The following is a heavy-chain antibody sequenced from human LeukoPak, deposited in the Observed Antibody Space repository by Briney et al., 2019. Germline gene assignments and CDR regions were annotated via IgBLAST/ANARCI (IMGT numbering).Heavy chain of an antibody. J-gene: IGHJ4*02. CDR1: GFTFSSYW. D-gene: IGHD6-13*01. Sequence: GGSLRLSCAASGFTFSSYWMHWVRQAPGKGLVWVSRINSDGSSTSYADSVKGRFTIPRDNAKNTVYLQMNSLRAEDTAVYYCASKDSSSWHPFDYWGQGTLVTVSS. CDR3: ASKDSSSWHPFDY. CDR2: INSDGSST. V-gene: IGHV3-74*01.